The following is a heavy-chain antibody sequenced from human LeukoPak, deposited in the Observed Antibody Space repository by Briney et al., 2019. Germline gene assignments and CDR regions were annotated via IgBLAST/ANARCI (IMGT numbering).Heavy chain of an antibody. D-gene: IGHD1-26*01. CDR2: IYPGDSDT. J-gene: IGHJ3*02. CDR3: AKNLGLGGSRGAFDI. CDR1: GYSFTSYW. V-gene: IGHV5-51*01. Sequence: GESLKISCKGSGYSFTSYWIGWVRQMPGKGLEWMGIIYPGDSDTRYSPSFQGQVTISADKSISTAYLQWSSLKASDTAMYYCAKNLGLGGSRGAFDIWGQGTMVTVSS.